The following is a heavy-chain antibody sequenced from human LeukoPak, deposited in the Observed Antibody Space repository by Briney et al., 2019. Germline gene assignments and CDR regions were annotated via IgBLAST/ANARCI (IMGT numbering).Heavy chain of an antibody. Sequence: GGSLRLSCAASGFTFSSYAMSWVRQAPGKGLEWVSATSGSGGSTYYADSVKGQFTISRGNSKNTLYLQMNSLRAEDTAVYYCAKGGDYGDFFFDYWGQGTLVTVSS. CDR1: GFTFSSYA. J-gene: IGHJ4*02. CDR2: TSGSGGST. CDR3: AKGGDYGDFFFDY. D-gene: IGHD4-17*01. V-gene: IGHV3-23*01.